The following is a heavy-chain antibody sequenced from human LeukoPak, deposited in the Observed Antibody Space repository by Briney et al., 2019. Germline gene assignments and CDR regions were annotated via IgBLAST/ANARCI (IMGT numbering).Heavy chain of an antibody. CDR1: GDTFTGYY. V-gene: IGHV1-2*02. CDR2: INPNSGGT. J-gene: IGHJ4*02. Sequence: ASVKVSCKVSGDTFTGYYIHWVRRAPGQGLEWMGWINPNSGGTNYAQKFQGRVTMTRDTSISAAYMELTRLTSDDSAVYYCVREGRGGSYFYWGQGTLVTVSS. CDR3: VREGRGGSYFY. D-gene: IGHD1-26*01.